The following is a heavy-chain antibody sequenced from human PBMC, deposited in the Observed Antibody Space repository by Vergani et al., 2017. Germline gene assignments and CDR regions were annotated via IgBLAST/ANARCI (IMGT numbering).Heavy chain of an antibody. CDR3: ARVLTYYYDSSGTESSYWYFDL. D-gene: IGHD3-22*01. CDR1: GFTFSSYS. CDR2: IKQDGSEK. Sequence: EVQLVESGGGLVQPGGSLRLSCAASGFTFSSYSMNWVRQAPGKGLEWVANIKQDGSEKYYVDSVKGRFTISRDNAKNSLYLQMNSLRAEDTAVYYCARVLTYYYDSSGTESSYWYFDLWGRGTLVTVSS. J-gene: IGHJ2*01. V-gene: IGHV3-7*03.